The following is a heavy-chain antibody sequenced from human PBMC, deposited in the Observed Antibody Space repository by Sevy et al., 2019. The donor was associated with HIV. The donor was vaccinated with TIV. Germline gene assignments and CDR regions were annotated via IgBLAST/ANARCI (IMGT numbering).Heavy chain of an antibody. CDR2: ILHSGGT. Sequence: SETLSLTCAVHGGSFDGYYWTWIRQPQPPGKGLEWLGEILHSGGTNYNPSLKSRVTISVDTSKNQFSLKMTSLTAADTAMYYCARGLGRVRGDFDYWAQGTLVTVSS. D-gene: IGHD3-10*01. J-gene: IGHJ4*02. V-gene: IGHV4-34*01. CDR3: ARGLGRVRGDFDY. CDR1: GGSFDGYY.